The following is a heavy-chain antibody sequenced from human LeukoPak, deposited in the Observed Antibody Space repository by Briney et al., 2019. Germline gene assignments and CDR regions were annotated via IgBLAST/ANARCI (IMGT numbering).Heavy chain of an antibody. D-gene: IGHD3-10*02. CDR3: AELGITMIGGV. Sequence: EGSLRLSCAASEFSVGSNYMTWVRQAPGKGLEWVSLIYSGGSTYYADSVKGRFTISRDNAKNSLYLQMNSLRAEDTAVYYCAELGITMIGGVWGKGTTVTISS. J-gene: IGHJ6*04. CDR2: IYSGGST. CDR1: EFSVGSNY. V-gene: IGHV3-66*01.